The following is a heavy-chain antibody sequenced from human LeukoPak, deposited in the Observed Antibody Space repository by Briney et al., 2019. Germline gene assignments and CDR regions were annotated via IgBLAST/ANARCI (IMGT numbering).Heavy chain of an antibody. V-gene: IGHV3-20*04. CDR1: GFTFDDYG. D-gene: IGHD2-15*01. CDR3: AKEVDNWFDP. CDR2: INWNSGSI. Sequence: GGSLRLSCAASGFTFDDYGMSWVRQAPGKGLEWVSGINWNSGSIGYADSVKGRFTISRDNAKNSLYLQMNSLRAEDTALYYCAKEVDNWFDPWGQGTLVTVSS. J-gene: IGHJ5*02.